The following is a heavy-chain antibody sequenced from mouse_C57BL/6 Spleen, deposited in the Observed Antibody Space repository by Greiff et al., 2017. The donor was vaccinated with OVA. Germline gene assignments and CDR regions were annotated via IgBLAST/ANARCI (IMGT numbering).Heavy chain of an antibody. CDR3: ARDERGYAMDY. V-gene: IGHV1-76*01. J-gene: IGHJ4*01. CDR1: GYTFTDYY. Sequence: VKLMESGAELVRPGASVKLSCKASGYTFTDYYINWVKQRPGQGLEWIARIYPGSGNTYYNEKFKGKATLTAEKSSSTAYMQLSSLTSEDSAVYFCARDERGYAMDYWGQGTSVTVSS. CDR2: IYPGSGNT.